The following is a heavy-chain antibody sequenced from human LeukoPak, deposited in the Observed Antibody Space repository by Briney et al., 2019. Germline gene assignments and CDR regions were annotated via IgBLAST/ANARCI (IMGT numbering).Heavy chain of an antibody. CDR2: INHSGST. V-gene: IGHV4-34*01. CDR1: GGSFSGYY. Sequence: SEALSLTCAVYGGSFSGYYWSWIRQPPGKGLEWIGEINHSGSTNYNPSLKSRVTISVDTSKNQFSLKLSSVTAADTAVYYCASGYSSSWYDDAFDIWGQGTMVTVSS. J-gene: IGHJ3*02. CDR3: ASGYSSSWYDDAFDI. D-gene: IGHD6-13*01.